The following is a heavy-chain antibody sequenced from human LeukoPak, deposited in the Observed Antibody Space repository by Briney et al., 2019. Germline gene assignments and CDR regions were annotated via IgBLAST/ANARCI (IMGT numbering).Heavy chain of an antibody. CDR1: GGSITDYY. Sequence: SETLSLTCTVSGGSITDYYWIWIRQPPGKGLEYIGHIYYNGATNYNPSLKSRVTISVDTSKSQFSLNLKSVTAADTAVYYCARVGTTMPADYWGQGTLVTVSS. J-gene: IGHJ4*02. CDR2: IYYNGAT. CDR3: ARVGTTMPADY. V-gene: IGHV4-59*01. D-gene: IGHD7-27*01.